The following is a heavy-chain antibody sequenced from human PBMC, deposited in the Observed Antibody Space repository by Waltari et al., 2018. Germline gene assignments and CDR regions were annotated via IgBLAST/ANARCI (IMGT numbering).Heavy chain of an antibody. CDR1: GYTFSDHY. CDR2: INLNSGAI. Sequence: QVQLVQSGAEVKKPGASVKVSCKASGYTFSDHYMHWVRQAPGQGLEWVGWINLNSGAINDAQSVAGRVTMTRDTSSSAAYIGLSGMRSDDTAVYYCVGPIRLIGYSGYEGDAFDVWGQGTRVRVSS. CDR3: VGPIRLIGYSGYEGDAFDV. J-gene: IGHJ3*01. V-gene: IGHV1-2*02. D-gene: IGHD5-12*01.